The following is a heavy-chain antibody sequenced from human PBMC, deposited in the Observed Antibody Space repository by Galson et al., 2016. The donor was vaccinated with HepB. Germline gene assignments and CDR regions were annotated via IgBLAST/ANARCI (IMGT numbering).Heavy chain of an antibody. V-gene: IGHV3-30-3*01. Sequence: SLRLSCAASGFTFRSYAIHWVRQAPGKGLEWVAVISYDGGIKDYAESVKGRFTISRDNSKNTLYLQMNSLRAEDTAVYYCARNSNENGDYDGIYRAFNIWGQGTMVTVSS. D-gene: IGHD4-17*01. CDR2: ISYDGGIK. CDR3: ARNSNENGDYDGIYRAFNI. J-gene: IGHJ3*02. CDR1: GFTFRSYA.